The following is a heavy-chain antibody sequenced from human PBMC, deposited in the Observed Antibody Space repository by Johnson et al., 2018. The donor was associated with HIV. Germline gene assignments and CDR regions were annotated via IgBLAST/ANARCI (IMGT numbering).Heavy chain of an antibody. J-gene: IGHJ3*02. CDR3: ATFSSGI. D-gene: IGHD3-3*01. CDR2: ISGSVLTM. Sequence: QVLLVESGGGVVQPGRSLRLSCAASGFTFSNAWMSWVRQAPGKGLEWVSYISGSVLTMYYADSVKGRFTISRDNAKNSLYLQMNSLRAADTAVYYCATFSSGIWGQGTMVTVSS. V-gene: IGHV3-11*04. CDR1: GFTFSNAW.